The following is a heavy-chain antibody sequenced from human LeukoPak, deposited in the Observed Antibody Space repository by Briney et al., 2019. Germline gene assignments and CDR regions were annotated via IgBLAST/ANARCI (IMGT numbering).Heavy chain of an antibody. V-gene: IGHV4-30-2*01. CDR3: ASTLSDDSSGYYYGT. CDR1: GGSISSGGYS. D-gene: IGHD3-22*01. CDR2: IYHSGST. Sequence: SETLSLTCAVSGGSISSGGYSWSWIRQPPGKGLEWIGYIYHSGSTYYNPSLKSRVTISVDRSKNQFSLKLSSVTAADTAVYYCASTLSDDSSGYYYGTWGQGTLVTVSS. J-gene: IGHJ5*02.